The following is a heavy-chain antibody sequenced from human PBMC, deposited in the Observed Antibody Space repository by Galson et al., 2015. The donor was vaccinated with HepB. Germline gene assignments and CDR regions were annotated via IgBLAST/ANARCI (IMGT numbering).Heavy chain of an antibody. CDR1: GFSLSTSGMC. CDR2: IDWDDDK. J-gene: IGHJ6*02. D-gene: IGHD3-10*01. V-gene: IGHV2-70*11. CDR3: VRTLWFGPYYYGMDV. Sequence: PALVKPTQTLTLTCTFSGFSLSTSGMCVSWIRQPPGKALEWLARIDWDDDKYYKTSLKTRLTISKDTSKNQVVLTMTNMDPVDTATYYCVRTLWFGPYYYGMDVWGQGTTVTVSS.